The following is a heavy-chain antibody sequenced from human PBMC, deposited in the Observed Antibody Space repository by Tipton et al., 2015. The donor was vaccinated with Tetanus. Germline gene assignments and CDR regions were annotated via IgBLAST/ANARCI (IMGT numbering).Heavy chain of an antibody. J-gene: IGHJ4*02. CDR3: ARGAIQPLDY. CDR1: GFTFSGFY. CDR2: TSGSGNTI. V-gene: IGHV3-11*01. D-gene: IGHD2-2*01. Sequence: SLRLSCAGSGFTFSGFYMSWIRQAPGRGLEWVAYTSGSGNTILYSDSVKGRFTVSRDNADNSAYLQMNHLRDDDTAMYFCARGAIQPLDYWGQGTLVTVSS.